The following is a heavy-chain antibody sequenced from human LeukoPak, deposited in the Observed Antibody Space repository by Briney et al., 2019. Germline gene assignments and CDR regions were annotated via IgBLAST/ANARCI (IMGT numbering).Heavy chain of an antibody. CDR1: GGTFSSYG. J-gene: IGHJ6*02. Sequence: ASVKVSCKASGGTFSSYGISWVRQAPGQGLEWMGWISTYNGNTNYAQNLQGRVTMTSDTSTSTAYMELRSLRSDDTAVYYCARGGGGGTYYYFGMDVWGQGTTVTVSS. CDR3: ARGGGGGTYYYFGMDV. CDR2: ISTYNGNT. D-gene: IGHD2-21*01. V-gene: IGHV1-18*01.